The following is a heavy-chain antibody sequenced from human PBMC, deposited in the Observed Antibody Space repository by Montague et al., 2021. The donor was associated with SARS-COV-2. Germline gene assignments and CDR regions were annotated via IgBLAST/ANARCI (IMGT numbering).Heavy chain of an antibody. D-gene: IGHD3-10*01. V-gene: IGHV3-21*01. J-gene: IGHJ6*03. CDR2: ISSSSSYV. CDR3: AGDCYGSGACYYYYMDV. Sequence: SLRLSCAASGFTFSSYSMNWVRQAPGKGLEWVSSISSSSSYVYYADSVKGRFTISRDNAKNSLYLQMNSLRVEDTAVYYCAGDCYGSGACYYYYMDVWGKGTTVTVSS. CDR1: GFTFSSYS.